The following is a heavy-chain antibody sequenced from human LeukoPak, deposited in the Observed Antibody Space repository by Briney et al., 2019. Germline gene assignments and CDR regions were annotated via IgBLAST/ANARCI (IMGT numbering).Heavy chain of an antibody. CDR1: GGSISSSSYY. J-gene: IGHJ5*02. V-gene: IGHV4-39*07. CDR2: IYYSGST. D-gene: IGHD2-15*01. Sequence: SETLSLTCTVSGGSISSSSYYWGWIRQPPGKGLEWIGSIYYSGSTYYNPSLKSRVTISVDTSKNQFSLKLSSVTAADTAVYYCARKTLVVAATLVWFDPWGQGTLVTVSS. CDR3: ARKTLVVAATLVWFDP.